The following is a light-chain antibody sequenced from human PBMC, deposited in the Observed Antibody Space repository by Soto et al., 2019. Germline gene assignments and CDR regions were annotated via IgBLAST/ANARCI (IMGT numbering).Light chain of an antibody. CDR3: HQYHSYSPGYT. Sequence: DIQMTQSPSTLSASVGDRVTITCRASQSISSWLAWYQQKPGKAPKLLIYDASSLESGVPSRYSGSGSGTEFTHTISSLQPADFDTYNCHQYHSYSPGYTFGQGTKLEIK. J-gene: IGKJ2*01. CDR1: QSISSW. CDR2: DAS. V-gene: IGKV1-5*01.